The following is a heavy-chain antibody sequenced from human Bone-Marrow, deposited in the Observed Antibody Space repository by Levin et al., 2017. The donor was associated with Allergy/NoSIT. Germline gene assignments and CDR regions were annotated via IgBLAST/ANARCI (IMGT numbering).Heavy chain of an antibody. V-gene: IGHV3-33*01. Sequence: LTCAASGFTFSDYGMHWVRQAPGKGLEWVAVIWYDGSNTYYVDSVKGRFTISRDNSKNTLYLQMNGLRVEDTAVYYCARVLPFSGYVGDAPGARDLDYWGQGTLVTVSS. CDR1: GFTFSDYG. CDR2: IWYDGSNT. J-gene: IGHJ4*02. D-gene: IGHD5-12*01. CDR3: ARVLPFSGYVGDAPGARDLDY.